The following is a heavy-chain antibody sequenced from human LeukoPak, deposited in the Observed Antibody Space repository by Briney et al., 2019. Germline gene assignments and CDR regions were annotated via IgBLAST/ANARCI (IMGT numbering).Heavy chain of an antibody. J-gene: IGHJ4*02. CDR1: GFTFDDCG. D-gene: IGHD2-2*01. CDR3: ASLPTGGRSTSDY. V-gene: IGHV3-20*04. CDR2: INWNGGST. Sequence: GGSLRLSCAASGFTFDDCGMSWVRQAPGKGLEWVSGINWNGGSTGYADSVKGRFTISRDNAKNSLYLQMNSLRAEDTALYYCASLPTGGRSTSDYWGQGTLVTVSS.